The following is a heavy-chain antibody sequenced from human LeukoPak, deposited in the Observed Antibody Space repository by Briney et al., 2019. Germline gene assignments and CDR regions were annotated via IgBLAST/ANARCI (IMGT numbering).Heavy chain of an antibody. J-gene: IGHJ4*02. D-gene: IGHD6-19*01. CDR2: IQTSGST. CDR1: GGSISSYY. V-gene: IGHV4-4*07. Sequence: SETLSLTCTVSGGSISSYYWSWIRQPAGRGLEWIGRIQTSGSTNYNPSLKSRVTMSVDTSKNKFSLKVNSVTAADTAVYYCARVGSGWSFDYWGQGTLVTVSS. CDR3: ARVGSGWSFDY.